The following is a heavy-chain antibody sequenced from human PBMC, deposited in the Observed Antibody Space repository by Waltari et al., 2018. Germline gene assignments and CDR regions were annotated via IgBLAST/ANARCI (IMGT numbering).Heavy chain of an antibody. CDR1: GGSISSSSYS. Sequence: QLQLQESGPGLVKPSETLSLTCTVSGGSISSSSYSWGWIRQPPGKGLEWIGSIYYSGSTYYNPSLKSRVTISVDTSKNQFSLKLSSVTAADTAVYYCARKRGGSGYYFDYWGQGTLVTVSS. V-gene: IGHV4-39*01. CDR2: IYYSGST. J-gene: IGHJ4*02. D-gene: IGHD3-22*01. CDR3: ARKRGGSGYYFDY.